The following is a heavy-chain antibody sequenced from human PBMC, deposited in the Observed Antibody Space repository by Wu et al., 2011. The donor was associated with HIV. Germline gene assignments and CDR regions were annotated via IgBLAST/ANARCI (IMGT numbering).Heavy chain of an antibody. J-gene: IGHJ6*02. CDR3: AREGRLKXSITHYYYGMDV. CDR2: ISPYNGKT. Sequence: QVQLVQSGAEVRKPGASVKVSCKSSGYTLSSYGISWVRQAPGQGLEWMGWISPYNGKTKSTQKFQGRVTLTTDTSTSTAYMELRSLRSDDTAVYYCAREGRLKXSITHYYYGMDVWGQGTTVTVSS. V-gene: IGHV1-18*01. D-gene: IGHD3-10*01. CDR1: GYTLSSYG.